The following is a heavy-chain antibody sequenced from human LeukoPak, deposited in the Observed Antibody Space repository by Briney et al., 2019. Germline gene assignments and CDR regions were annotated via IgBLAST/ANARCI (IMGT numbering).Heavy chain of an antibody. J-gene: IGHJ4*02. CDR2: ISSNGGST. D-gene: IGHD1-26*01. CDR3: AEEVGNTYPTFDY. CDR1: GFTFSSYA. V-gene: IGHV3-64*04. Sequence: GGSLRLSGSASGFTFSSYAMHWVRQAPGKGLEYVSAISSNGGSTYYADSVKGRFTISRDNSKNTLYLQMNSLRAEDTALYYCAEEVGNTYPTFDYWGQGTLVTVSS.